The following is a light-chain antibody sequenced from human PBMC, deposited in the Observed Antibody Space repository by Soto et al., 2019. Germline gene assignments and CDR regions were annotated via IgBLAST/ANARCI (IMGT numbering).Light chain of an antibody. CDR2: HAS. CDR3: QQYKSYSWT. CDR1: QSINSW. V-gene: IGKV1-5*01. Sequence: DIQLTQSPSTLSSSVGDRVTIACRASQSINSWLAWYQQKPGKAPKLLIYHASSLESGVPSRFSGSGSGTEFTLTISSLQPDDFAPYYCQQYKSYSWTFGQGTKVDIK. J-gene: IGKJ1*01.